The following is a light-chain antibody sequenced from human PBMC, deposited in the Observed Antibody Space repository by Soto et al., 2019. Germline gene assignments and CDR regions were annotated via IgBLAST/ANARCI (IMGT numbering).Light chain of an antibody. CDR2: DAS. V-gene: IGKV3-20*01. Sequence: ENVLTQSPGTLSLSPGEGATLSCRASQSVSNNFLAWYQQKPGQAPRLLIYDASNRAAGIPDRFSGSWSRTDFTLTVSSLEHEDVAVYHCQQYGDLPISFGQGTKLEIK. CDR1: QSVSNNF. J-gene: IGKJ2*03. CDR3: QQYGDLPIS.